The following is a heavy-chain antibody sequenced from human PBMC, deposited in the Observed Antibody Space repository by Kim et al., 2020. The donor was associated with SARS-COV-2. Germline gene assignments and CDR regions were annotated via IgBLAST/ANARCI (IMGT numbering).Heavy chain of an antibody. V-gene: IGHV3-33*01. CDR3: TREIGSSWYADYMDV. D-gene: IGHD6-13*01. Sequence: GGSLRLSCAASGFTFSSYGMHWVRQAPGKGLEWVAVIWYEGSNKYYADSVKGRFTISRDNSKNTLYLQMNSLRAEETAVYYCTREIGSSWYADYMDVWGKGTTVTVSS. CDR1: GFTFSSYG. CDR2: IWYEGSNK. J-gene: IGHJ6*03.